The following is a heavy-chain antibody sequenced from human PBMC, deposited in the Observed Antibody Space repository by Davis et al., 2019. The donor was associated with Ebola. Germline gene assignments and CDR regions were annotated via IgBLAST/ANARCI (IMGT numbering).Heavy chain of an antibody. V-gene: IGHV4-34*01. Sequence: SETLSLTCAVHGGSFSGYYWSWIRQPPGKGLEWIGEINHSGSTNYNPSLKSRVTISVDTSKNQFSLKLSSVTAADTAVYYCARGPVGIFDYWGQGTLVTVSS. J-gene: IGHJ4*02. CDR1: GGSFSGYY. CDR3: ARGPVGIFDY. CDR2: INHSGST. D-gene: IGHD7-27*01.